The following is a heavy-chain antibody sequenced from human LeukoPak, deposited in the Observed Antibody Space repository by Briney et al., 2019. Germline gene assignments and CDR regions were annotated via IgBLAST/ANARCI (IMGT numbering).Heavy chain of an antibody. CDR1: GGSISSGGYS. CDR3: ARGYSRNWFDP. Sequence: SQTLSLTCAVSGGSISSGGYSWSWIRQPPGKGLEWIGYIYHNGSTYYNPSLKSRVTISVDRSKNQFSLKLSSVTAADTAVYYCARGYSRNWFDPWGQGTLVTVSS. J-gene: IGHJ5*02. D-gene: IGHD6-13*01. CDR2: IYHNGST. V-gene: IGHV4-30-2*01.